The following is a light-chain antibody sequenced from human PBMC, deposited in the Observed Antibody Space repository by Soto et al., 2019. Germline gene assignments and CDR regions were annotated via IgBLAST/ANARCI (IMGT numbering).Light chain of an antibody. J-gene: IGKJ1*01. CDR3: QQYNNWSRT. Sequence: VMTQSPATLSVSPGERATLSCSASQRGSDSLSWYQQQPGQAPPILIFGASHSSTSSPATFSGSGSGTEFSLPISSLQSEDFVIYYCQQYNNWSRTFGQGTKVDIK. CDR2: GAS. V-gene: IGKV3D-15*01. CDR1: QRGSDS.